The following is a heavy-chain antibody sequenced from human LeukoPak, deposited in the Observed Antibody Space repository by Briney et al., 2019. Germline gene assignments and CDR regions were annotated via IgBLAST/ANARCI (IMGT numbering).Heavy chain of an antibody. J-gene: IGHJ5*02. D-gene: IGHD3-3*01. CDR1: GGSISSGSYY. CDR3: ARGSLLAYYDFWSGYSYRNHNWFDP. V-gene: IGHV4-31*03. Sequence: TLSLTCTVSGGSISSGSYYWSWIRQRPGKGLEWIGYIYYSGSTYYNPSLKSRVTISVDTSKNQFSLKLSSVTAADTAVYYCARGSLLAYYDFWSGYSYRNHNWFDPWGQGTLVTVSS. CDR2: IYYSGST.